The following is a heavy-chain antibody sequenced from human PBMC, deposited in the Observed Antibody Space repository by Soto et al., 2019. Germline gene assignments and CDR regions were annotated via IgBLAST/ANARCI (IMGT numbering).Heavy chain of an antibody. D-gene: IGHD3-22*01. CDR3: ARVGYYYDSSGRTRPFDY. V-gene: IGHV4-31*03. J-gene: IGHJ4*02. CDR1: GGSISSGGYY. CDR2: IYYSGST. Sequence: SETLSLTCTVSGGSISSGGYYWSWIRQHPGKGLEWTGYIYYSGSTYYNPSLKSRVTISVDTSKNQFSLKLSSVTAADTAVYYCARVGYYYDSSGRTRPFDYWGQGTLVTVSS.